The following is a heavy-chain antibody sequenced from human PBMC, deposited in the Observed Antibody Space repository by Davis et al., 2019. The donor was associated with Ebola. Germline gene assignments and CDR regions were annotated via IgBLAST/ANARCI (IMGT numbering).Heavy chain of an antibody. D-gene: IGHD3-22*01. V-gene: IGHV4-39*01. CDR1: GGSISSSSYY. Sequence: SETLSLTCTVSGGSISSSSYYWGWIRQPPGKGLEWIGSIYYSGTTNYNPSLKSRVTISVDTSKNQFSLKLSSVTAADTAVYYCARPTYYYDSSGYYSHWGQGTLVTVSS. J-gene: IGHJ4*02. CDR2: IYYSGTT. CDR3: ARPTYYYDSSGYYSH.